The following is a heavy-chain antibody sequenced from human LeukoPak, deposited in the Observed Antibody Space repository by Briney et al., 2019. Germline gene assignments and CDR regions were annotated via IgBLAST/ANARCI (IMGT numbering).Heavy chain of an antibody. Sequence: SSETLSLTCTVSGYSISSGYYWGWIRQPPGKGLEWIGSIYHSGSTYYNPSLKSRVTISVDTSKNQFSLKLTSVTAADTAVYYCARTTEGGYTYGYFYYYYMDVWGKGTTVTISS. D-gene: IGHD5-18*01. CDR1: GYSISSGYY. CDR3: ARTTEGGYTYGYFYYYYMDV. V-gene: IGHV4-38-2*02. CDR2: IYHSGST. J-gene: IGHJ6*03.